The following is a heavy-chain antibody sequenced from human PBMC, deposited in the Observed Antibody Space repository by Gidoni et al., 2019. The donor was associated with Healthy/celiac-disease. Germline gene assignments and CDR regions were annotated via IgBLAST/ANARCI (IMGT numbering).Heavy chain of an antibody. D-gene: IGHD2-21*02. CDR3: ARDCGGDCYHEYYFDY. V-gene: IGHV1-3*01. Sequence: QVQLVQSGAEVKKPGASVKVSCKASVYTFTSYAMHWVRQAPGQRLEWMGWINAGNGNTKYSQKFQGRVTITRDTSASTAYMELSSLRSEDTAVYYCARDCGGDCYHEYYFDYWGQGTLVTVSS. CDR1: VYTFTSYA. J-gene: IGHJ4*02. CDR2: INAGNGNT.